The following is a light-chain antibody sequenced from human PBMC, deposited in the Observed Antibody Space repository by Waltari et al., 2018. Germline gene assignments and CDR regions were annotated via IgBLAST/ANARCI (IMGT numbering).Light chain of an antibody. CDR3: CAED. CDR1: SSIFGSYNL. V-gene: IGLV2-14*02. J-gene: IGLJ2*01. Sequence: QSALTQPASVSGSPGQSITISCTGTSSIFGSYNLVSWYQQHPGKAPRLMIYEGSKRPAGVANRFSGSKSGNTASLTISGLQAEDEADYYCCAEDFGGGTKVTIL. CDR2: EGS.